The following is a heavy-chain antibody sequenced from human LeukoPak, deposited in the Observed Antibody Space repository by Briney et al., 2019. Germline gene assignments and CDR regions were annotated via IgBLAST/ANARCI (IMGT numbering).Heavy chain of an antibody. CDR1: GGSISSSSYY. CDR2: IYYSGST. CDR3: ATGPPKRGAKTTVTTPFDY. V-gene: IGHV4-61*05. J-gene: IGHJ4*02. Sequence: SETLSLTCTVSGGSISSSSYYWGWIRQPPGKGLEWIGYIYYSGSTNYNPSLKSRVTISVDTSKNQFSLKLNSVPAADTAVYYCATGPPKRGAKTTVTTPFDYWGQGTLVTVSS. D-gene: IGHD4-17*01.